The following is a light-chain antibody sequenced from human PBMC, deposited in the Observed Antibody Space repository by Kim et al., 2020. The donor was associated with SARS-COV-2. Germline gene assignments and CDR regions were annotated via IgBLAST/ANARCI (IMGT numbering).Light chain of an antibody. Sequence: SASVGDRVTITCRASQNSGNYLNWYQHKPGKAPKLLIYAASTLQSGVPSRFSGSGYGTDFTLTINSLQPEDFATYYCQQSYSTLDTFGQGTKLEI. CDR2: AAS. CDR1: QNSGNY. V-gene: IGKV1-39*01. CDR3: QQSYSTLDT. J-gene: IGKJ2*01.